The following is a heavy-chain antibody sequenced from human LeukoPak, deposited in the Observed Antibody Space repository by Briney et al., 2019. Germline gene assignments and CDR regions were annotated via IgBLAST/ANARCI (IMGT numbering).Heavy chain of an antibody. V-gene: IGHV4-59*12. Sequence: SETLSLTCTVSGGSIGTYSWNWIRQPPGKGLEWIGYIYYSGTTNYNPSLKSRVTISVDTSKNQFSLKLSSVTAADTAVYYCARVKAMAKYYYYYGMDVWGQGTTVTVSS. CDR2: IYYSGTT. CDR3: ARVKAMAKYYYYYGMDV. CDR1: GGSIGTYS. J-gene: IGHJ6*02. D-gene: IGHD5-18*01.